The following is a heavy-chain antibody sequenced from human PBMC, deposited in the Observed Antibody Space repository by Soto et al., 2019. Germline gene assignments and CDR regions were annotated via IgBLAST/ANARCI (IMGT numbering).Heavy chain of an antibody. CDR2: LYWDGDK. D-gene: IGHD1-7*01. CDR1: GFSLGTSGEG. Sequence: QITLRESGPTLVKPTQTLTLTCTFSGFSLGTSGEGVGWIRQPPRKALEWLATLYWDGDKRYSPSLRSRLTISKDTSESQVVLTMTNMGAADTATYFCAHRKRTITVATYFDYWGLGSLVTVSS. J-gene: IGHJ4*02. V-gene: IGHV2-5*02. CDR3: AHRKRTITVATYFDY.